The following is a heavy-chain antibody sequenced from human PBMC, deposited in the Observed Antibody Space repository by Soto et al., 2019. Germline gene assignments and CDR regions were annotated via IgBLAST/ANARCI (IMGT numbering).Heavy chain of an antibody. CDR1: GGSFSGYY. Sequence: VQLQQWGAGLLKPSETLSLTCAVSGGSFSGYYWSWVRQPPGKGLEWIGDINHTGGSNYNPSLKSRVMISVDTAKTQFSLNVTSVTAADTAVYYCAREVGYYSAPRRNLYFDYWGPGTLVTVSS. J-gene: IGHJ4*02. CDR3: AREVGYYSAPRRNLYFDY. CDR2: INHTGGS. D-gene: IGHD2-15*01. V-gene: IGHV4-34*01.